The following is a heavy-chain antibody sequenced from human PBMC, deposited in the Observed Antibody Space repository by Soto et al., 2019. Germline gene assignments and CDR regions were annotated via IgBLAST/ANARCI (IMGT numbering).Heavy chain of an antibody. V-gene: IGHV3-53*01. CDR2: IYSGGYT. CDR1: GFTVSNNY. Sequence: EVQLMESGGGLIQPGGSLRLSCAVSGFTVSNNYMSWVRQAPGKGLEGVSVIYSGGYTAYGDSVKGRFTISRDNSKNTLFLQRNSRRGDGRALYCGPRPPGGGGYWGQGTLVTVSS. D-gene: IGHD3-10*01. CDR3: PRPPGGGGY. J-gene: IGHJ4*02.